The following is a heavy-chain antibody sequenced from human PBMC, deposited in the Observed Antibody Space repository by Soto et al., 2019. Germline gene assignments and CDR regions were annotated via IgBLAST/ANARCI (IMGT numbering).Heavy chain of an antibody. CDR2: VNHSRST. CDR3: ARGFNWKEWNGMDV. D-gene: IGHD1-20*01. CDR1: GGSFSGYY. V-gene: IGHV4-34*01. J-gene: IGHJ6*02. Sequence: QAQLQQWGAGLLKPSETLSLTCAVYGGSFSGYYWNWIRQPPGKGLEWIGEVNHSRSTNYNPSLKSRVTISEDTSKKQFSLKLSSVTAADTGVYYCARGFNWKEWNGMDVWGQGTTVTVSS.